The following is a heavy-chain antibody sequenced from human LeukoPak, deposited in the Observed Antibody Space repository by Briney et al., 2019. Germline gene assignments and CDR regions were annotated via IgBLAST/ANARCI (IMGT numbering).Heavy chain of an antibody. J-gene: IGHJ5*02. CDR2: IKSKTDGGTT. V-gene: IGHV3-15*01. CDR1: GFTFSNAW. Sequence: GGSLRLSCAASGFTFSNAWMSWVRQAPGKGLEWVGRIKSKTDGGTTDYAAPVKGRFTISRDNAKNSLYLQMNSLRAEDTAVYYCARDVGELSTSRINWFDPWGQGTLVTVSS. D-gene: IGHD3-10*01. CDR3: ARDVGELSTSRINWFDP.